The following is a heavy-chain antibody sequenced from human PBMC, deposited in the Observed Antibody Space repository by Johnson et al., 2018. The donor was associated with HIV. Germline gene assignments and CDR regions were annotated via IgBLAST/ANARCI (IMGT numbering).Heavy chain of an antibody. Sequence: QMQLVESGGDVVQPGGSLRLSCAASGFTFRNYGIHWVRQTPGKGLEWVAFIRYDGDITYYLDSVKGRFTISRDNSKNTLYLQMNRLRIEDTAIYYCAKGHSSGYPKDAFDVWGRGTIVTVSS. CDR1: GFTFRNYG. D-gene: IGHD3-22*01. CDR2: IRYDGDIT. V-gene: IGHV3-30*02. CDR3: AKGHSSGYPKDAFDV. J-gene: IGHJ3*01.